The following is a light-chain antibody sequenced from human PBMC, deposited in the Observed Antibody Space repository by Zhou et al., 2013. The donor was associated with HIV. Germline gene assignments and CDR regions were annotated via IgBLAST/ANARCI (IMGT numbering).Light chain of an antibody. CDR1: QSVYTN. CDR3: QQYGSSPGT. CDR2: GAS. Sequence: EVVMTQSPASLSVSPGERATLSCRASQSVYTNLAWYQQKLGQAPRLLIYGASTRATGIPARFSGSGSGTDFTLTISRLEPEDFASYYCQQYGSSPGTFGQGTKLEIK. V-gene: IGKV3-15*01. J-gene: IGKJ2*01.